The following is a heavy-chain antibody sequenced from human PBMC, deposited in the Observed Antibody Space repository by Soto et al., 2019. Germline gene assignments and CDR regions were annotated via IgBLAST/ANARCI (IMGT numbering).Heavy chain of an antibody. CDR3: AKDHLETTVTTPSY. D-gene: IGHD4-17*01. V-gene: IGHV3-30*18. Sequence: GGSLRLSCAASGFTFSSYGMHWVRQAPGKGLEWVAVISYDGNNKYYADSVKGRFTISRDNFKNTLYLQMDSLRAEDTAMYCCAKDHLETTVTTPSYWGQGTLVTVSS. J-gene: IGHJ4*02. CDR1: GFTFSSYG. CDR2: ISYDGNNK.